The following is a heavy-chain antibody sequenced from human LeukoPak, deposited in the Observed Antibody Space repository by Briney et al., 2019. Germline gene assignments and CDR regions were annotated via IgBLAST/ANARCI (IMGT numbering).Heavy chain of an antibody. J-gene: IGHJ4*02. Sequence: ASVKVSCKASGYTFTGYYMHWVRQAPGQGLEWMGWIDPNSGGTNYAQKFQGRVTMTRDTSISTAYMELSRLRSDDTAVYYCARARYCSSTSYKCPMKYWGQGTLVTVSS. V-gene: IGHV1-2*02. CDR1: GYTFTGYY. CDR2: IDPNSGGT. CDR3: ARARYCSSTSYKCPMKY. D-gene: IGHD2-2*01.